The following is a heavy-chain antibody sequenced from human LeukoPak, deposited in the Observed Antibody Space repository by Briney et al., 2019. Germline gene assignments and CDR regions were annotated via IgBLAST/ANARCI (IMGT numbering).Heavy chain of an antibody. CDR1: GFIVSTNY. CDR2: IYSGGST. D-gene: IGHD3-3*01. J-gene: IGHJ4*02. Sequence: GGSLRLSCAASGFIVSTNYMNWVCQAPGRGLEWVSVIYSGGSTYYADSVKGRFTISRDNSKNTLYLQMNSLRAEDTAIYYCAKTANDFWSGYYLSSYFDSWGQGTLVTVSS. CDR3: AKTANDFWSGYYLSSYFDS. V-gene: IGHV3-53*01.